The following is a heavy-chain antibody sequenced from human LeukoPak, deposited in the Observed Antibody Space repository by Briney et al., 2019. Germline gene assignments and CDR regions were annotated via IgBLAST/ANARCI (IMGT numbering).Heavy chain of an antibody. Sequence: SETLSLTCTVSGGSISSGDYYWSWIRQPPGKGLEWIGEINHSGSTNYNPSLKSRVTISVDTSKNQFSLKLSSVTAADTAVYYCARVEGRRSRAITEGANYWGQGTLVTVSS. CDR1: GGSISSGDYY. CDR2: INHSGST. CDR3: ARVEGRRSRAITEGANY. V-gene: IGHV4-39*07. J-gene: IGHJ4*02. D-gene: IGHD1-26*01.